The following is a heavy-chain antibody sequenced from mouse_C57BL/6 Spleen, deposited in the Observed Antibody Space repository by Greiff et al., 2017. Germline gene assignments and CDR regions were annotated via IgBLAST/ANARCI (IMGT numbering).Heavy chain of an antibody. D-gene: IGHD2-2*01. J-gene: IGHJ4*01. CDR2: IDPSDSST. CDR1: GYTFTSYW. V-gene: IGHV1-50*01. CDR3: ARRGIYYGCDERENDMGG. Sequence: QVQLQEPGPELVKPGASVKLSCKASGYTFTSYWMQWVKQRPGPGLEWIGEIDPSDSSTNYNQKFKGKATLTVDTSSSTAYMQLSSLTSEDSAVYYCARRGIYYGCDERENDMGGRGQGATVTVS.